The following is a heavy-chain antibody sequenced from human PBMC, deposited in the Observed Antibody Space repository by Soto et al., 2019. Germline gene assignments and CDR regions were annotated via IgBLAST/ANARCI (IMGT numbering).Heavy chain of an antibody. Sequence: SVKVSCKASAYTFTSYCISWVRQAPGQGLEWMGWISAYNGNTQYARRLQGRVTITTDTSTSTAYMELSSLRSEDTAVYYCARGSGYYYWDDYWGQGTLVTVSS. V-gene: IGHV1-18*01. CDR2: ISAYNGNT. J-gene: IGHJ4*01. D-gene: IGHD3-22*01. CDR1: AYTFTSYC. CDR3: ARGSGYYYWDDY.